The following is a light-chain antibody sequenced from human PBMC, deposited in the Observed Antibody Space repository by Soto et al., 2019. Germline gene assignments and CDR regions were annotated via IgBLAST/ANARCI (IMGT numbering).Light chain of an antibody. Sequence: DIQMTQSPSSLSASVGDRVTITCRASQTISSYLNWYQQKPGKAPKLLIYAASTLESGVPSRFSGNRSGTDFTLTICSLQPEDFAAYYCQQSSRTPWTFGQGTQVEIK. J-gene: IGKJ1*01. CDR1: QTISSY. V-gene: IGKV1-39*01. CDR3: QQSSRTPWT. CDR2: AAS.